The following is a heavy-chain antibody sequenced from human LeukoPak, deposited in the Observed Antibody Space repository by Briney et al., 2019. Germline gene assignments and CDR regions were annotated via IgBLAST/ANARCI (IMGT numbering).Heavy chain of an antibody. J-gene: IGHJ4*02. V-gene: IGHV4-4*07. CDR3: ARCKLDDFWTGFYTWFDY. Sequence: SETLSLTCTVSGGPISGYYWNWIRQPAGKGLEWIGRDYTSGSTNYSPSLKSRVTMSLDTPKNQFSLKLSSLTAADTAVYYCARCKLDDFWTGFYTWFDYWGQGTLVTVSP. CDR2: DYTSGST. D-gene: IGHD3/OR15-3a*01. CDR1: GGPISGYY.